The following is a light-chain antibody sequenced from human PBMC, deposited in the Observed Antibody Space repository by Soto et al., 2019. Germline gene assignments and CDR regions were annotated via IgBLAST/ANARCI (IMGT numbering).Light chain of an antibody. CDR1: SSDVGGYNY. V-gene: IGLV2-14*01. CDR3: SSYTSSSTLEV. J-gene: IGLJ3*02. CDR2: DVS. Sequence: QSALTHPASVSGCPGQSITISCTGTSSDVGGYNYVSWYQQHPGKAPKLMIYDVSNRPSGVSNRFSGSKSGNTASLTISGLQAEDEADYYCSSYTSSSTLEVFGGGTKLTVL.